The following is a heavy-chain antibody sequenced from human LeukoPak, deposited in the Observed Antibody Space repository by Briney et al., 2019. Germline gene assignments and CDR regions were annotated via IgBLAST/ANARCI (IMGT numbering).Heavy chain of an antibody. Sequence: GSVKVSCKASGGTFSSYAISWVRQAPGRGLELMGWISVYNGNTNYAQKLQGRVTMTTDTSTSTAYMELRSLRSDDTAVYYCASPYCSGATCYAHDAFDIWGQGTMVTVSS. CDR2: ISVYNGNT. J-gene: IGHJ3*02. V-gene: IGHV1-18*01. D-gene: IGHD2-15*01. CDR1: GGTFSSYA. CDR3: ASPYCSGATCYAHDAFDI.